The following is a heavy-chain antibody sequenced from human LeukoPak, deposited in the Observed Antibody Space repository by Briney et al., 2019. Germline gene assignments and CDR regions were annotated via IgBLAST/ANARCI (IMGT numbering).Heavy chain of an antibody. CDR3: ASLRWYDY. J-gene: IGHJ4*02. D-gene: IGHD4-23*01. CDR1: GFTFSSYA. Sequence: GGSLRLSCAASGFTFSSYAMHWVRQAPGKGLEWVAVISYDGSNKYYADSVKGRFTISRDNSKNTLYLQMNSLRADDTAVYYCASLRWYDYWGQGTLVTVSS. CDR2: ISYDGSNK. V-gene: IGHV3-30-3*01.